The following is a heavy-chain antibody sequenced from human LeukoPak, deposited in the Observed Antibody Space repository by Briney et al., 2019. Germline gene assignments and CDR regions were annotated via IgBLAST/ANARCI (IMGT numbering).Heavy chain of an antibody. D-gene: IGHD2-15*01. Sequence: GGSLRLSCAASGFTFSSYRMSWVRQAPWKGLEWVANIKQDESEKYYVDSVRGRFTISRENAKNSLYLQMNSLRAEDTAVYYCARDNTPGIDYWGQGTLVTVSS. CDR1: GFTFSSYR. CDR2: IKQDESEK. J-gene: IGHJ4*02. CDR3: ARDNTPGIDY. V-gene: IGHV3-7*01.